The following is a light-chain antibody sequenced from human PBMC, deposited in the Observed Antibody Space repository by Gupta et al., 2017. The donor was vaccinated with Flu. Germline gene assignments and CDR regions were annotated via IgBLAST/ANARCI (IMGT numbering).Light chain of an antibody. CDR1: QSVGSNY. Sequence: SPGTLSLSPGERATRSCRDSQSVGSNYFDWDHQKPGQAPRLLIYGASSRATGIKDSFSGSRAATDFTLTIPSGETEDSEGYDGQQYPDCSFGQGTRLEMK. CDR2: GAS. J-gene: IGKJ2*04. V-gene: IGKV3-20*01. CDR3: QQYPDCS.